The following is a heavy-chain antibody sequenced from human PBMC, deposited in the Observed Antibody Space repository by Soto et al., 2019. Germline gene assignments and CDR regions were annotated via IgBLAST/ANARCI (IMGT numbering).Heavy chain of an antibody. V-gene: IGHV3-23*01. Sequence: GGSLRLSCAASGFTFSSYTMAWVRQAPGKELKWVSAISDSGGSPYYADSVQGRFTISRDNSKNTLFLLMNSLRAEDTATYYCTKARCSGNPCYVPDYWGHGTLVTVSS. D-gene: IGHD2-15*01. CDR3: TKARCSGNPCYVPDY. CDR2: ISDSGGSP. J-gene: IGHJ4*01. CDR1: GFTFSSYT.